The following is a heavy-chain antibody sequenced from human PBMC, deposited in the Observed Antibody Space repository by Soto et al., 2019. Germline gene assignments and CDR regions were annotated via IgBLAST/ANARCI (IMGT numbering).Heavy chain of an antibody. CDR2: IYYSGST. J-gene: IGHJ3*02. CDR1: GGSISSYY. Sequence: QVQLQESGPGLVKPSETLSLTCTVSGGSISSYYWSWIRQPPGKGLEWIGYIYYSGSTNYNPSLKSRVTISVDTCKNQFSLKLSSVTAADTAVYYCARYNDYGDAFDIWGQGTMVTVSS. CDR3: ARYNDYGDAFDI. V-gene: IGHV4-59*01. D-gene: IGHD4-17*01.